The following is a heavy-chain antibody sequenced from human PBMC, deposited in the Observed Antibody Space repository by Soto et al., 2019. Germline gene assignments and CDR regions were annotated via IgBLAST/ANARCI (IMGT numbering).Heavy chain of an antibody. CDR1: GATFSSYA. Sequence: SVKVSCKLSGATFSSYAMSWVRQAPGQGLEWIGGIIPFFGTPNYAQKFQGRVTITADTSTATSYMELSSLRSDDTAVYYCARDKCAYYSHLVYWGQGTLVTVSS. V-gene: IGHV1-69*06. J-gene: IGHJ4*02. CDR3: ARDKCAYYSHLVY. CDR2: IIPFFGTP. D-gene: IGHD3-22*01.